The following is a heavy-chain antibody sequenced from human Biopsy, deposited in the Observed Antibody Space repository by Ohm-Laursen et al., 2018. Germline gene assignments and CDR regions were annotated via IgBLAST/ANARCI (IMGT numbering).Heavy chain of an antibody. Sequence: VASVKVSCKASSYTFTDYNIHWMRQAPGQGLEWLGYINCKTGATNYAQKFQGTVTMTRDTSTSTAYLALGSLRSADTAIYYCARDPLNGHKHFDYWGQGSLVTVSS. J-gene: IGHJ4*02. D-gene: IGHD2-8*01. V-gene: IGHV1-2*02. CDR3: ARDPLNGHKHFDY. CDR2: INCKTGAT. CDR1: SYTFTDYN.